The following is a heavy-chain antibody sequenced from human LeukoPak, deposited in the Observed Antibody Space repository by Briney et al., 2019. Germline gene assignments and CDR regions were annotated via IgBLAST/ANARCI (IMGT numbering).Heavy chain of an antibody. CDR2: ISSSSSYI. CDR1: GFTVSSKY. CDR3: ARDGVVRNAFDI. Sequence: GGSLRLSCAAPGFTVSSKYMSWVRQAPGKGLEWVSSISSSSSYIYYADSVKGRFTISRDNAKNSLYLQMNSLRAEDTAVYYCARDGVVRNAFDIWGQGTMVTVSS. D-gene: IGHD3-3*01. J-gene: IGHJ3*02. V-gene: IGHV3-21*01.